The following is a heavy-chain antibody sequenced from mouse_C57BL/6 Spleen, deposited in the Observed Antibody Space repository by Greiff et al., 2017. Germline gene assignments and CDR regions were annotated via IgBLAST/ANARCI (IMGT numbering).Heavy chain of an antibody. Sequence: EVMLVESGGGLVQPKGSLQLSCAASGFTFNTYAMHWVRQAPGKGLEWVARIRSKSSNYATYYADSVKDRFTISRDDSQSMLYLQMNNLKTEDTAMYYCVREGGYYDYSYAMDYWGQGTSVTVSS. D-gene: IGHD2-4*01. CDR1: GFTFNTYA. V-gene: IGHV10-3*01. CDR3: VREGGYYDYSYAMDY. J-gene: IGHJ4*01. CDR2: IRSKSSNYAT.